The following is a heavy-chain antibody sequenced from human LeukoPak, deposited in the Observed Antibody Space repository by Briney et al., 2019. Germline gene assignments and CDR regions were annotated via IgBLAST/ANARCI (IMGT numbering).Heavy chain of an antibody. D-gene: IGHD6-6*01. CDR2: ISISGENT. CDR3: ARLISTSSSRLSDY. CDR1: GFTFSSYA. J-gene: IGHJ4*02. V-gene: IGHV3-23*01. Sequence: GGSLRLSCAASGFTFSSYAMSWVRQALGKGLEWVSAISISGENTYYADSVKGRFTISRDTSRNTLYLQMHSLRAEDTAVYYCARLISTSSSRLSDYWGQGTLVTVSS.